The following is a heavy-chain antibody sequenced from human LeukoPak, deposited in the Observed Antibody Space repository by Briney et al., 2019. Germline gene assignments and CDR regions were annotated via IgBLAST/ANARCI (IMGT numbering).Heavy chain of an antibody. V-gene: IGHV3-30-3*01. CDR2: ISYDGSNK. D-gene: IGHD6-19*01. Sequence: GGSLRLSCAASGFTFSSYAMHWVRQAPGKGLEWVAVISYDGSNKYYADSVKGRFTISRDNSKNTLYLQMNSLRAEDTAVYYCAKAADSSGWYWFDPWGQGTLVTVSS. J-gene: IGHJ5*02. CDR3: AKAADSSGWYWFDP. CDR1: GFTFSSYA.